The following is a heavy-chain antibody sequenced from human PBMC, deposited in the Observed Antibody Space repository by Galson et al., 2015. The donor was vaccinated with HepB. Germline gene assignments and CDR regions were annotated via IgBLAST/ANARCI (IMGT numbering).Heavy chain of an antibody. V-gene: IGHV3-66*01. Sequence: SLRLSCAASGFTVSSNYMSWVRQAPGKGLEWVSVIYSGGSTYYADSVKGRFTISRDNSKNTLYLQMNSLRAEDTAVYYCARDSRYITMVRGVIYDAFDIWGQGTMVTVSS. CDR3: ARDSRYITMVRGVIYDAFDI. CDR1: GFTVSSNY. D-gene: IGHD3-10*01. CDR2: IYSGGST. J-gene: IGHJ3*02.